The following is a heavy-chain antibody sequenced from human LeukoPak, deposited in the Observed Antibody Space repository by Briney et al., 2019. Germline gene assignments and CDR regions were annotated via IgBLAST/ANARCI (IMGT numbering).Heavy chain of an antibody. CDR2: FDPEDGET. CDR1: GYTLTELS. V-gene: IGHV1-24*01. Sequence: ASVKVSCKVSGYTLTELSMHWVRQAPGKGLEWMGGFDPEDGETIYAQKFQGRVTMTEDTSTDTAYMELSSLRSEDTAVYHCATDWNGPAAIKDWFDPWGQGTLVTVSS. D-gene: IGHD2-2*02. CDR3: ATDWNGPAAIKDWFDP. J-gene: IGHJ5*02.